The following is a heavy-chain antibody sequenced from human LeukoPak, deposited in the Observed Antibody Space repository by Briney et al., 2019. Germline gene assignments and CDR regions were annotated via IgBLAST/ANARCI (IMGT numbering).Heavy chain of an antibody. J-gene: IGHJ4*02. Sequence: SVKVSCKASGGTFSSYAISWVRQAPGQGLEWMGGIIPIFGTANYAQKFQGRVTITADESTSTAYMELSSLRSEDTAVYYCARALWSGYFPWGYWGQGTLVTVSS. CDR1: GGTFSSYA. CDR3: ARALWSGYFPWGY. CDR2: IIPIFGTA. D-gene: IGHD3-3*01. V-gene: IGHV1-69*13.